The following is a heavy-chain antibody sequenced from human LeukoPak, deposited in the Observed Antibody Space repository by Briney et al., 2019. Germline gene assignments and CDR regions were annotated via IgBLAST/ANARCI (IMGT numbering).Heavy chain of an antibody. V-gene: IGHV3-23*01. J-gene: IGHJ4*02. D-gene: IGHD6-13*01. Sequence: GGTLRLSCAASGFTLTSYSMSWVRQAPGKGLEWVSAICVSGGSTYYPDSVKGRFTISRDNSKTTLYLQMNSLRAEDTAVYYCAKDSLVGGSSWFYYFDYWGKGTQVTVSS. CDR1: GFTLTSYS. CDR2: ICVSGGST. CDR3: AKDSLVGGSSWFYYFDY.